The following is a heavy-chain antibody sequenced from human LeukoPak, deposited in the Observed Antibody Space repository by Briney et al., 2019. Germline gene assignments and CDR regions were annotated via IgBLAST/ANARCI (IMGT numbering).Heavy chain of an antibody. J-gene: IGHJ3*02. V-gene: IGHV4-59*08. D-gene: IGHD3-9*01. CDR1: GCPLSSYY. CDR3: ARHRFAWYDFDI. CDR2: KYYSWST. Sequence: TSGNPFPPCPGSGCPLSSYYWGWILQPPREGPEWIAYKYYSWSTDSNPSLKSRVSISVDTSKNQFSLKLSSVTAADTAIYYCARHRFAWYDFDIWGQGTMVTVSS.